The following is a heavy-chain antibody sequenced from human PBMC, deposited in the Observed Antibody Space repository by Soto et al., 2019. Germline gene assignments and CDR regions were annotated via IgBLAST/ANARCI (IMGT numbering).Heavy chain of an antibody. CDR2: IIPTLGTP. D-gene: IGHD3-3*01. J-gene: IGHJ6*02. CDR1: GGTFSTHA. V-gene: IGHV1-69*01. CDR3: ARAALRSGYYGYYYGMDV. Sequence: QVQLVQSGAEVKKPGSSVKVSCKASGGTFSTHAISWVRQAPGQGLEWLGGIIPTLGTPNYAQKFQGRVTVTADEYTSTAYMDLSRLTSEDTAVYYCARAALRSGYYGYYYGMDVWGQGTAVNV.